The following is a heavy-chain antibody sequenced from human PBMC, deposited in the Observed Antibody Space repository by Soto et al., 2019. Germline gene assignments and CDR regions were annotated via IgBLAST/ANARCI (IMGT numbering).Heavy chain of an antibody. V-gene: IGHV4-59*01. CDR1: GGSISSYY. D-gene: IGHD5-12*01. CDR2: IYYSGST. J-gene: IGHJ6*02. CDR3: ARAVATINRYYYGMDV. Sequence: SETLSLTYTVSGGSISSYYWSWIRQPPGKGLEWIGYIYYSGSTNYNPSLKSRVTISVDTSKNQFSLKLSSVTAADTAVYYCARAVATINRYYYGMDVWGQGTTVTVSS.